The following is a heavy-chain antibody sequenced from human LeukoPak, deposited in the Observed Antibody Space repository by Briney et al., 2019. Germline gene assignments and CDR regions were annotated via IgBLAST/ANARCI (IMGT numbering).Heavy chain of an antibody. CDR1: GGSISSSRDY. CDR2: IYYSGST. V-gene: IGHV4-39*01. J-gene: IGHJ4*02. CDR3: ARHVEIAVAGPIDY. Sequence: PSETLSLTCTVSGGSISSSRDYWGWIRQPPGKGLEWIASIYYSGSTYYNPSLKSRVTISVDTSKNQFSLKLSSVTAADTAVYYCARHVEIAVAGPIDYWGQGTLVTVSS. D-gene: IGHD6-19*01.